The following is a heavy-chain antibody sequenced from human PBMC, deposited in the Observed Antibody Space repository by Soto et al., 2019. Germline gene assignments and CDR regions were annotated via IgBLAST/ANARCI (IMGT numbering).Heavy chain of an antibody. CDR1: GVSLTTGTYY. V-gene: IGHV4-31*03. D-gene: IGHD4-17*01. Sequence: SENLSLTCTVSGVSLTTGTYYWSWIRQHPGKGLEWIGYIFYSGSTDYNPSLKSRVNISVDTSKNQVSLKLTSVTAADTVVYYCATIYGDGGYWGPGTLVSVSS. CDR2: IFYSGST. CDR3: ATIYGDGGY. J-gene: IGHJ4*02.